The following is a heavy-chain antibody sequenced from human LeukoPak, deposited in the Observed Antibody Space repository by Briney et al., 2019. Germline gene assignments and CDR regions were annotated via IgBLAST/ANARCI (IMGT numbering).Heavy chain of an antibody. CDR2: IYYSGST. CDR1: GGSISSGDYY. Sequence: PSQTLSLTCTVSGGSISSGDYYWSWIRQPPGKGLEWIGYIYYSGSTYYNPSLKSRVTMSVDTPKNQFSLKLSSVTAADTAVYYCARENPNSGSHWGYYYYYMDVWGKGTTVTVSS. J-gene: IGHJ6*03. V-gene: IGHV4-30-4*01. D-gene: IGHD1-26*01. CDR3: ARENPNSGSHWGYYYYYMDV.